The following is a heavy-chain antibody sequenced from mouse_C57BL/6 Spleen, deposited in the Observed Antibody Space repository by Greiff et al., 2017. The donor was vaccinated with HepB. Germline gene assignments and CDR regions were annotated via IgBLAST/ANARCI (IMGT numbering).Heavy chain of an antibody. CDR2: INPGSGGT. CDR1: GYAFTNYL. V-gene: IGHV1-54*01. J-gene: IGHJ2*01. D-gene: IGHD1-1*01. CDR3: ARGGPYYYGSSYGFDY. Sequence: VKLQESGAELVRPGTSVKVSCKASGYAFTNYLIEWVKQRPGQGLEWIGVINPGSGGTNYNEKFKGKATLTADKSSSTAYMQLSSLTSEDSAVYFCARGGPYYYGSSYGFDYWGQGTTLTVSS.